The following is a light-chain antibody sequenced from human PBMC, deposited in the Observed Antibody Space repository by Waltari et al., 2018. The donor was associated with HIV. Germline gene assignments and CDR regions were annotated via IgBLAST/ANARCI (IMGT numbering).Light chain of an antibody. CDR3: SSFISSRTLAV. CDR1: RSDIGSYTS. Sequence: QSALTQPASVSGSPGQSITISCTGTRSDIGSYTSVSWSPHYSGQVPQLMIDSVSNRPSGVSNRFSGSKSGNTASLTISGLQAEDEADYYCSSFISSRTLAVFGGGTKLTVL. CDR2: SVS. V-gene: IGLV2-14*01. J-gene: IGLJ2*01.